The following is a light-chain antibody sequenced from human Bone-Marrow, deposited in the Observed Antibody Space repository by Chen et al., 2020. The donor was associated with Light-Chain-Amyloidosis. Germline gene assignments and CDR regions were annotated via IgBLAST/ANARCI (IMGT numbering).Light chain of an antibody. CDR3: QSADSSGTYEVI. J-gene: IGLJ2*01. CDR1: DLPTKY. CDR2: RDT. V-gene: IGLV3-25*03. Sequence: SYELTQPPSVSVSPGQTARITSPGEDLPTKYAYWYQQKPGQAPVLVIHRDTERPSGISERFSGSSSGTTATLTISGVQAEDEADYHCQSADSSGTYEVIFGGGTKLTVL.